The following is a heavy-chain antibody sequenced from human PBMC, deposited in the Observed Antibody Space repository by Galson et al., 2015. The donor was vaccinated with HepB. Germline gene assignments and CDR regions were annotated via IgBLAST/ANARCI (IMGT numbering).Heavy chain of an antibody. J-gene: IGHJ4*02. D-gene: IGHD3-22*01. CDR3: AKVASGDSSGYVDY. Sequence: SLRLSCAASGFTFSSYAMSWVRQAPGKGLEWVPAISGSGGSTYYADSVKGRFTISRDNSKNTLYLQMNSLRAEDTAVYYCAKVASGDSSGYVDYWGQGTLVTVSS. CDR1: GFTFSSYA. CDR2: ISGSGGST. V-gene: IGHV3-23*01.